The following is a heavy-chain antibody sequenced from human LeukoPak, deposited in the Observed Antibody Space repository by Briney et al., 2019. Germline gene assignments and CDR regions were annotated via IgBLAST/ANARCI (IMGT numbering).Heavy chain of an antibody. V-gene: IGHV3-23*01. Sequence: GGSLRLSCAASGFTFSSYGMSWVRQAPGKGLEWVSAISGSGGSTYYADSVKGRFTISRDNSKNTLYLQMNSLGAEDTAVYYCAKVLKDGGWLQLRDGLFYFDYWGQGTLVTVSS. CDR1: GFTFSSYG. D-gene: IGHD5-24*01. J-gene: IGHJ4*02. CDR2: ISGSGGST. CDR3: AKVLKDGGWLQLRDGLFYFDY.